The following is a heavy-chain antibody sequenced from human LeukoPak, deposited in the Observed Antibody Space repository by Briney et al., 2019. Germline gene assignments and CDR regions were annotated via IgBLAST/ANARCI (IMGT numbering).Heavy chain of an antibody. CDR3: ARVGDCSSTSCQGWFDP. D-gene: IGHD2-2*01. CDR1: GYSISSDYY. V-gene: IGHV4-34*01. J-gene: IGHJ5*02. Sequence: PSGTLSLTCGVAGYSISSDYYWSWIRQPPGKGLEWIGEINHSGSTNYNPSLKSRVTISVDTSKNQFSLKLSSVTAADTAVYYCARVGDCSSTSCQGWFDPWGQGTLVTVSS. CDR2: INHSGST.